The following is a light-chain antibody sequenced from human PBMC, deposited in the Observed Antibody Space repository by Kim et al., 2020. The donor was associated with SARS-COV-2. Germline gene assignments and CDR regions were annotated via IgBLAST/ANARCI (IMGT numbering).Light chain of an antibody. J-gene: IGKJ1*01. CDR3: QLYNNYSPWT. CDR2: KAS. Sequence: SVGDRVTITCRASQSIGTWLAWYQQKPGIAPKPLIYKASNLASGVPSRFSGSGSGTEFTLTISSLQPDDFATYYCQLYNNYSPWTFGQGTKVDIK. V-gene: IGKV1-5*03. CDR1: QSIGTW.